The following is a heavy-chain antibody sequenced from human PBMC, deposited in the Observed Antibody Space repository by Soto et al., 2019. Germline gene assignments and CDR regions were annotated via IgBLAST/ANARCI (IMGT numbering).Heavy chain of an antibody. CDR2: IWYDGSNK. CDR1: GFTFSTYR. Sequence: SLRLSCAASGFTFSTYRMHWVRQAPGKGLEWGAVIWYDGSNKYYADSVKGRFTISRDNSKNTLYLQMNSLRAEDTAVYYCARDPGDIVLMVHYYGMDVWGQGTTVTVSS. D-gene: IGHD2-8*01. J-gene: IGHJ6*02. V-gene: IGHV3-33*01. CDR3: ARDPGDIVLMVHYYGMDV.